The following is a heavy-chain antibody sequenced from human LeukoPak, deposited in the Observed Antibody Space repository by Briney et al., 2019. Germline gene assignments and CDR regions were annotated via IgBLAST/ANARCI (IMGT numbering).Heavy chain of an antibody. CDR3: ARDPPAVSVNTYA. D-gene: IGHD2-8*01. V-gene: IGHV3-66*01. Sequence: PGGSLRLSCAASGFTVGNNYMNWVRQAPGKGLEWVSLIFSHGETSYADSVKGRFTISRDNSKNTLYLQMNGLRVEDTAVYYCARDPPAVSVNTYARGQGTLVTVSS. J-gene: IGHJ4*02. CDR1: GFTVGNNY. CDR2: IFSHGET.